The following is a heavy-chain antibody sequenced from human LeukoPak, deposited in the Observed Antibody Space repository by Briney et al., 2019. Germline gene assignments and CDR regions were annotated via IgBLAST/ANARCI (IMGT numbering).Heavy chain of an antibody. CDR2: ISWNSGDI. D-gene: IGHD3-10*01. CDR1: GFTFDDYA. V-gene: IGHV3-9*01. Sequence: PGGSLRLSCAASGFTFDDYAMHWVRQAPGKGLEWVSGISWNSGDIGYADSVKGRFTISGDNANNSLYLQMNSLRAEDTALYYCAKDTNYYGAGSYLGVWGQGTLVTVSS. J-gene: IGHJ4*02. CDR3: AKDTNYYGAGSYLGV.